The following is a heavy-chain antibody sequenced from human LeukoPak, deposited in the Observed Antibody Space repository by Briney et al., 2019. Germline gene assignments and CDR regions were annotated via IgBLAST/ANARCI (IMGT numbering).Heavy chain of an antibody. CDR3: AREPDSSGYTPHFDY. CDR1: GGSFSSYA. D-gene: IGHD6-19*01. CDR2: IIPVLGVA. Sequence: ASVKVSCKASGGSFSSYAITWVRQAPGQGFEWMGRIIPVLGVANYAQKFQGRVTITADMSTSTAYMELSSLRSEDTAVYYCAREPDSSGYTPHFDYWGQGTLVTVSS. V-gene: IGHV1-69*04. J-gene: IGHJ4*02.